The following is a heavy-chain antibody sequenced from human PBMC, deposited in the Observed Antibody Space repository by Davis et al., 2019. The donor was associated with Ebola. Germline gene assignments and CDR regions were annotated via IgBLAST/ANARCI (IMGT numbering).Heavy chain of an antibody. D-gene: IGHD2-21*02. CDR1: GYTFTSYY. V-gene: IGHV1-46*01. J-gene: IGHJ3*02. CDR2: IHPRAAGVT. Sequence: AASVKVSCKASGYTFTSYYVHWARQAPGQGLEWMGIIHPRAAGVTTYAQTFQGRLTMTIDTSTTTVYMQLSSLRSEDTAVYYCARDREGDWTFDIWGQGTMVTVSS. CDR3: ARDREGDWTFDI.